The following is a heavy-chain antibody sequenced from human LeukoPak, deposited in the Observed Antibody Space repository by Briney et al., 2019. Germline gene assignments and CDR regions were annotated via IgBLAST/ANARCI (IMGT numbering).Heavy chain of an antibody. CDR2: ISSSGDNT. V-gene: IGHV3-23*01. J-gene: IGHJ4*02. Sequence: GGSLRLSCAVSGFTFSSNGMRWVRQAPGKGLEWLSTISSSGDNTSYADSVKGRFTISRDNSKNTLYLKMNSLRAEDRAVYYCTSVTYGSGPYGAFDDWGQGTPVTVSS. CDR3: TSVTYGSGPYGAFDD. D-gene: IGHD3-10*01. CDR1: GFTFSSNG.